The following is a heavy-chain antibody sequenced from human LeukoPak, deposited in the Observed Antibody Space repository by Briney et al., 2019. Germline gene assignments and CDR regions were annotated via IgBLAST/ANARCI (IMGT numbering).Heavy chain of an antibody. V-gene: IGHV4-34*01. Sequence: SETLSLTCAVCGGSFSGYYWSWIRQPPGKGLEWIGYIYHSGSTYYNPSLKSRVTISVDRSKNQFSLKLSSVTAADTAVYYCARAPLDDFWSGYYKGAYFDYWGQGTLVTVSS. CDR3: ARAPLDDFWSGYYKGAYFDY. CDR2: IYHSGST. D-gene: IGHD3-3*01. CDR1: GGSFSGYY. J-gene: IGHJ4*02.